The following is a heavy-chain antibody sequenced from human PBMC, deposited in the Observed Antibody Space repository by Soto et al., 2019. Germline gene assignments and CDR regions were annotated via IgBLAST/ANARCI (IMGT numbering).Heavy chain of an antibody. CDR1: GYTFTGYY. CDR2: INPNSGGT. J-gene: IGHJ4*02. CDR3: ARGERACGYSGYDPNFDY. V-gene: IGHV1-2*04. Sequence: ASVKVSCKASGYTFTGYYMHWVRQAPGQGLEWMGWINPNSGGTNYAQKFQGWVTMTRDTSISTAYMELSRLRSDDTAVYYCARGERACGYSGYDPNFDYWGQGTLVTVFS. D-gene: IGHD5-12*01.